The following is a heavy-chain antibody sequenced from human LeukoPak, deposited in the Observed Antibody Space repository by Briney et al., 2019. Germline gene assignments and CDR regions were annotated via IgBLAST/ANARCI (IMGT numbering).Heavy chain of an antibody. J-gene: IGHJ4*02. CDR1: GFTFSDYY. D-gene: IGHD6-13*01. CDR2: ISGSGGST. Sequence: GGSLRLSCAASGFTFSDYYMSWIRQAPGKGLEWVSAISGSGGSTEYADSVKGRFTISRDNSKSTLYLQMSHLRAEDTAVYYCATDSSNWYFDYWGQGTLVTVSS. V-gene: IGHV3-23*01. CDR3: ATDSSNWYFDY.